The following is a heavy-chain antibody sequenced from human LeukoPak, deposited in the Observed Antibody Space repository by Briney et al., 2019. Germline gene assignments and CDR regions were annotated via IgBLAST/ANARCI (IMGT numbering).Heavy chain of an antibody. CDR2: IYYSGST. CDR1: RGSITSGDYY. CDR3: ARVPRGYSYGLLDY. Sequence: PSQTLSLTCTVSRGSITSGDYYCSWIRHPPRNGLEWSGYIYYSGSTYYNPSLKSRVTISVDTSKNQFSLKLSSVTAADTAVYYCARVPRGYSYGLLDYWGQGTLVTVSS. J-gene: IGHJ4*02. D-gene: IGHD5-18*01. V-gene: IGHV4-30-4*08.